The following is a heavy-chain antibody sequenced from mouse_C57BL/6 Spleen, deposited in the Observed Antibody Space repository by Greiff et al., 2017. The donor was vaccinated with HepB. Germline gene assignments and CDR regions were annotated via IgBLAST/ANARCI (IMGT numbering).Heavy chain of an antibody. CDR1: GYTFTSYT. J-gene: IGHJ2*01. V-gene: IGHV1-4*01. CDR3: ARSPAYFDY. Sequence: VQLQQSGAELARPGASVKMSCKASGYTFTSYTMHWVKQRPGQGLEWIGYINPSSGYTKYNQKFKDKATLPADKSSSTASMQLSSLTSEDSAVYYCARSPAYFDYWGQGTTLTVSS. CDR2: INPSSGYT.